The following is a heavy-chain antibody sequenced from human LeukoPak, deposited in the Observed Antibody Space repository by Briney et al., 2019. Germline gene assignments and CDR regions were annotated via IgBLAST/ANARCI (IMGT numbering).Heavy chain of an antibody. CDR1: GYTFTSYG. D-gene: IGHD4-23*01. Sequence: GASVKVSCKASGYTFTSYGISWVRQAPGQGLEWMGWISAYNGNTNYAQKLQSRVTMTTDTSTSTGYIEQRSLRSDDTAVYNSARSGSLVTYCYIDLWGRGTLVTVPS. J-gene: IGHJ2*01. V-gene: IGHV1-18*01. CDR2: ISAYNGNT. CDR3: ARSGSLVTYCYIDL.